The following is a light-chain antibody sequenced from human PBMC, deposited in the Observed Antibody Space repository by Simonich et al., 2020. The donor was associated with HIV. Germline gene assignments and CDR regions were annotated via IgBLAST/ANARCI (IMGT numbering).Light chain of an antibody. V-gene: IGKV1-5*03. CDR3: QQYNSYSIT. CDR1: TSISSR. CDR2: KAS. J-gene: IGKJ5*01. Sequence: DIQMTQSPSTLSASVGDRVTITCRASTSISSRLAWYQKKPGKAPKLLIYKASSLESGVPSRFSGSGSGTEFTLTISSLQPDDFATYYCQQYNSYSITFGQGTRLEIK.